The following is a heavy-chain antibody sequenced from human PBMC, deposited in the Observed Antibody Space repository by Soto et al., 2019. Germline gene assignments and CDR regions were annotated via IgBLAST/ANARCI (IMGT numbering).Heavy chain of an antibody. J-gene: IGHJ4*02. D-gene: IGHD3-3*01. CDR1: GFSFSDSG. Sequence: EVQLVESGGGLIQPGGSLRLSCEASGFSFSDSGMNWVRRAPGKGLEWISYISSSSRTIYYAASVEGRFTVSRDNVKNSVHLQMNSLRPEDTGVYFCARTRMEWALYFDNWGLGTLVTVSS. CDR2: ISSSSRTI. CDR3: ARTRMEWALYFDN. V-gene: IGHV3-48*01.